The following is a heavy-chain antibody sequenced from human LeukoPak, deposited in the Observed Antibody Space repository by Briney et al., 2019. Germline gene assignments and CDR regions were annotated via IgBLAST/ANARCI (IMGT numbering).Heavy chain of an antibody. CDR1: GGSISSSSYY. J-gene: IGHJ4*02. Sequence: SETLSLTCTVSGGSISSSSYYWGWIRQPPGKGLEWIGSIYYSGSTYYNPSLKSRVTISVDTSKNQFSLKLSSVTAADTAVYYCARGPGFGVAGLDYWGQGTLVTVSS. CDR3: ARGPGFGVAGLDY. V-gene: IGHV4-39*07. CDR2: IYYSGST. D-gene: IGHD3-10*01.